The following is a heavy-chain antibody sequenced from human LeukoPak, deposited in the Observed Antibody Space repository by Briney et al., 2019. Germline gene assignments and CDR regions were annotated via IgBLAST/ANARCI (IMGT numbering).Heavy chain of an antibody. J-gene: IGHJ6*02. V-gene: IGHV4-59*01. CDR1: GGSISTFY. CDR3: ARWRYLDV. CDR2: IDYSGSA. Sequence: SETLSLTCTVSGGSISTFYWSWVRQPPGKGLEYIGYIDYSGSANYNPSLKSRVTISVDTSKDQFSLKLSSVTAADTAIYYCARWRYLDVWGQGTTVTVSS. D-gene: IGHD3-9*01.